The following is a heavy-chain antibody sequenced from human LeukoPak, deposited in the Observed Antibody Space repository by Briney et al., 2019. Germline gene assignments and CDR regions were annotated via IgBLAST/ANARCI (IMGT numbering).Heavy chain of an antibody. J-gene: IGHJ6*02. CDR1: GFTFSSYA. CDR3: AKGRLWLQYYYYGMDV. Sequence: GGSLRLPCAASGFTFSSYAMSWVRQAPGKGLEWVSAISGSGGSTYYADSVKGRFTISRDNSKNTLYLQMNSLRAEDTAVYYCAKGRLWLQYYYYGMDVWGQGTTVTVSS. CDR2: ISGSGGST. V-gene: IGHV3-23*01. D-gene: IGHD5-18*01.